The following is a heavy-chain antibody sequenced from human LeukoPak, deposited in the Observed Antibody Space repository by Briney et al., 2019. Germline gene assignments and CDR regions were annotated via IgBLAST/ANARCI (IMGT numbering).Heavy chain of an antibody. Sequence: GEPLKISCKGSGYSFTSYWIGWVRQMPGKGLEWMGITYPGGSDTRYSPSFQGQVTISVGKSINTAYLQWSSLKASDTAMYYCARQGVPAARGGWFDPWGQGTLVTVSS. CDR3: ARQGVPAARGGWFDP. D-gene: IGHD2-2*01. CDR1: GYSFTSYW. V-gene: IGHV5-51*01. J-gene: IGHJ5*02. CDR2: TYPGGSDT.